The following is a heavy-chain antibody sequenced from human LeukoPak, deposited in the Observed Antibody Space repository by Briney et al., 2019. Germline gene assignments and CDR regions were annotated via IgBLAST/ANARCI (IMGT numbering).Heavy chain of an antibody. V-gene: IGHV4-31*03. CDR1: GGSISSGGYY. Sequence: PSETLSPTCTVSGGSISSGGYYWSWIRQHPGKGLEWIGYIYYSGSTYYNPSLKSRVTISVDTSKNQFSLKLSSVTAADTAVYYCARLATLYYYYGMDVWGQGTTVTVSS. CDR2: IYYSGST. CDR3: ARLATLYYYYGMDV. J-gene: IGHJ6*02.